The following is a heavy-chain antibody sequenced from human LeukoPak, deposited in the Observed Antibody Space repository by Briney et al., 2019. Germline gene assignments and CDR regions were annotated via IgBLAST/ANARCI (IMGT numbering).Heavy chain of an antibody. CDR3: ARDRYYIFDY. Sequence: GGSLRLSCAASGFTFSDFAMIWVRQSPGKKGREGVSSIFQGGGEIHYADSVRGRFTISRDNSKSPLFLKMNSLRAEDTAVYFGARDRYYIFDYWGQGAPVTVSS. CDR2: IFQGGGEI. J-gene: IGHJ4*02. V-gene: IGHV3-23*01. CDR1: GFTFSDFA. D-gene: IGHD3-10*01.